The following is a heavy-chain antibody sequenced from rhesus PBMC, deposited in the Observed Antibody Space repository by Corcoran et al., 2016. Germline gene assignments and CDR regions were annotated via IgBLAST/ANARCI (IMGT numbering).Heavy chain of an antibody. J-gene: IGHJ4*01. CDR3: AKGEGNYGNYGPFDY. V-gene: IGHV3S25*01. Sequence: EVQLVESGGGLAKPGGSLRLSCAASGFTFSSYWMNWVRQARGKGLEWVSALNSGGGSTYYADSVKGRFTISRDNSKNTLSLQLNSLRAEDTAVYYCAKGEGNYGNYGPFDYWGQGVLVTVSS. CDR1: GFTFSSYW. D-gene: IGHD4-35*01. CDR2: LNSGGGST.